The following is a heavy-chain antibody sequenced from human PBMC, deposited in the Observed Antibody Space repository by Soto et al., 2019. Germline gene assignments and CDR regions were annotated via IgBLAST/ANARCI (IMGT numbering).Heavy chain of an antibody. Sequence: GASVKVSCKASGYTFTSYGISWVRQAPGQGLEWMGWISAYNGNTNYAQKLQGRVTMTTDTSTSTAYMELRSLRSDDTAVYYCAVGRYEFWSGYWFDPWGQGTLVTVSS. CDR3: AVGRYEFWSGYWFDP. J-gene: IGHJ5*02. D-gene: IGHD3-3*01. V-gene: IGHV1-18*01. CDR2: ISAYNGNT. CDR1: GYTFTSYG.